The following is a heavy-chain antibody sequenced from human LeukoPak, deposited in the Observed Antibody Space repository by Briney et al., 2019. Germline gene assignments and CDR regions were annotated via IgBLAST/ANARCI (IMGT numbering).Heavy chain of an antibody. CDR3: ARVVPPTDYGSGSYFWDPYYFDY. J-gene: IGHJ4*02. D-gene: IGHD3-10*01. V-gene: IGHV1-2*02. Sequence: GASVKVSCKASGYTFTGYYMHWVRQAPGQGLEWMGWINPNSSGTNYAQKFQGRVTMTRDTSISTAYMELSRLRSDDTAVYYCARVVPPTDYGSGSYFWDPYYFDYWGQGTLVTVSS. CDR2: INPNSSGT. CDR1: GYTFTGYY.